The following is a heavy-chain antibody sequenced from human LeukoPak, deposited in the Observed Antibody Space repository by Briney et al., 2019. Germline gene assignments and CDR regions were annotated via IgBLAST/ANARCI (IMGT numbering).Heavy chain of an antibody. Sequence: GESLKISCKGSGYSFTSYWIGWVRQMPGKGLEWMGIIYPGDSDTRYSPSFQGQVTISADKSISTAYLQWSSLKASDTAMYYCARQSRPSRWLYPLGYWGQGTLVTVSS. D-gene: IGHD3-22*01. CDR1: GYSFTSYW. V-gene: IGHV5-51*01. J-gene: IGHJ4*02. CDR3: ARQSRPSRWLYPLGY. CDR2: IYPGDSDT.